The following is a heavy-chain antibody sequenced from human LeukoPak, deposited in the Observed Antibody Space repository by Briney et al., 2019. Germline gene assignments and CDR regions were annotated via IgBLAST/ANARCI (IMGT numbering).Heavy chain of an antibody. D-gene: IGHD5-24*01. CDR2: IYYSGST. J-gene: IGHJ4*02. V-gene: IGHV4-39*01. Sequence: PSETLSLTCTVSGGSISSSSYYWGWIRQPPRKGLEWIGSIYYSGSTYYNPSLKSRVTISVDTSKNQFSLKLSSVTAADTAVYYCARQSLDGYNLGFWGQGTLVTVSS. CDR1: GGSISSSSYY. CDR3: ARQSLDGYNLGF.